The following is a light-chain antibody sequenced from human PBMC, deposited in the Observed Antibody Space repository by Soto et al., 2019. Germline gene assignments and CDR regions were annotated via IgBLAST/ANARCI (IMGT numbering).Light chain of an antibody. Sequence: EFVLTQSPGTLSLSPGERATLSCRAIQSVTSNFLAWYRQKPGQAPRLLIYDASNRATGIPARFSGSGSGTDFTLTITRLEPEDFAMYYCQQYGSSPPATFGQGTRLEIK. CDR1: QSVTSNF. CDR3: QQYGSSPPAT. V-gene: IGKV3-20*01. J-gene: IGKJ5*01. CDR2: DAS.